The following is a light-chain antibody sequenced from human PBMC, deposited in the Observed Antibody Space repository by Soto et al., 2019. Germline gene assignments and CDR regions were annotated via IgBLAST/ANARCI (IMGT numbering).Light chain of an antibody. V-gene: IGKV1-27*01. CDR2: AAS. CDR1: QGISNY. J-gene: IGKJ3*01. Sequence: DIKMTQSPSSLSASVGDRVSITCRASQGISNYLAWYQQKPGKVPKLVIYAASTLHSGIPSRFSGSRSGTDFTLTISSLQPDDVATYYCQQYNSGPLTFGPGTKVQIK. CDR3: QQYNSGPLT.